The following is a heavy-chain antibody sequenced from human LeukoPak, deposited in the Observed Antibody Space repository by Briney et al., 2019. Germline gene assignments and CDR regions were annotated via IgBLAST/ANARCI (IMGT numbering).Heavy chain of an antibody. CDR2: INHSGST. Sequence: SETLSLTCAAYGGSFSGYYWSWIRQPPGKGLEWIGEINHSGSTNYNPSLKSRVTISVDTSKNQFSLKLSSVTAADTAVYYCASKWELRHYWGQGTLVTVSS. D-gene: IGHD1-26*01. CDR1: GGSFSGYY. V-gene: IGHV4-34*01. J-gene: IGHJ4*02. CDR3: ASKWELRHY.